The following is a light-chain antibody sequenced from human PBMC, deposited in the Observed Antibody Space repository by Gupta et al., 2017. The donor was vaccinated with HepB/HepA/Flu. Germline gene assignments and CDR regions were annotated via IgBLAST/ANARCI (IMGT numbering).Light chain of an antibody. CDR2: LGS. Sequence: DIVMTQSPLSLPVTPGEPASISCRSSQSLLHSNGYYYLDWYLQKPGQSPQLLIYLGSNRASGVPDRFSGSGSGTDFTLKISRVEAEDVGVYYCMQALQPTFGQGTKVEIK. V-gene: IGKV2-28*01. CDR1: QSLLHSNGYYY. J-gene: IGKJ1*01. CDR3: MQALQPT.